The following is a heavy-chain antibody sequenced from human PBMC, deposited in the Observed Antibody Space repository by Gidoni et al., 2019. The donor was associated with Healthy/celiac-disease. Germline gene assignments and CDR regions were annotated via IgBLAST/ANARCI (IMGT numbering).Heavy chain of an antibody. CDR2: IWYDGSNK. CDR3: AREPLVDYYDSSGQLDDAFDI. CDR1: GFTFSSYG. D-gene: IGHD3-22*01. Sequence: QVQLVESGGGVVQPGRSLRLSCAASGFTFSSYGMHWVRQAPGKGLEWVAVIWYDGSNKYYADSVKGRFTISRDNSKNTLYLQMNSLRAEDTAVYYCAREPLVDYYDSSGQLDDAFDIWGQGTMVTVSS. J-gene: IGHJ3*02. V-gene: IGHV3-33*01.